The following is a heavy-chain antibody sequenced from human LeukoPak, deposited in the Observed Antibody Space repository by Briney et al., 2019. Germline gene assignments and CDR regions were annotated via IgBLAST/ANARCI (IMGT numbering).Heavy chain of an antibody. D-gene: IGHD3-22*01. Sequence: PSETLSLTCAVYGGSFSGYYWSWIRQPPGKGLEWIGEINHSGSTNYNPSLKSRVTISVGTSKNQFSLKLSSVTAADTAVYYCARHARRYYYDSSGYHDIWGQGTMVTVSS. CDR3: ARHARRYYYDSSGYHDI. CDR2: INHSGST. CDR1: GGSFSGYY. J-gene: IGHJ3*02. V-gene: IGHV4-34*01.